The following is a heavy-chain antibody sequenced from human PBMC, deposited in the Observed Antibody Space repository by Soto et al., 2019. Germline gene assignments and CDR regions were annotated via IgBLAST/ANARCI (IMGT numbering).Heavy chain of an antibody. J-gene: IGHJ5*02. CDR3: ARSKWVAARWVNWFDP. CDR2: INPNFGTA. V-gene: IGHV1-69*13. CDR1: GYTFTGYY. Sequence: SVKVSCKASGYTFTGYYMHWVRQAPGQGLEWMGWINPNFGTANYAQKFQGRVTITADESTSTAYMELRSLRSEDTAVYYCARSKWVAARWVNWFDPWVQGTLVTVSS. D-gene: IGHD6-6*01.